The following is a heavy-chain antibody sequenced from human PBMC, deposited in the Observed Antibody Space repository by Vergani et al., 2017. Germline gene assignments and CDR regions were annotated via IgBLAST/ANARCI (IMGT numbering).Heavy chain of an antibody. Sequence: QESGPGLVKPSQTLSLTCTVSGGSISSGGYYWSWIRQPPGKALEWLAHIFSNDEKSYSTSLKSRLTISKDTSKSQVVLTMTNMDPVDTATYYCARITGTTFRGAFDIWGQGTMVTVSS. J-gene: IGHJ3*02. CDR2: IFSNDEK. CDR3: ARITGTTFRGAFDI. CDR1: GGSISSGGYY. D-gene: IGHD1-1*01. V-gene: IGHV2-26*01.